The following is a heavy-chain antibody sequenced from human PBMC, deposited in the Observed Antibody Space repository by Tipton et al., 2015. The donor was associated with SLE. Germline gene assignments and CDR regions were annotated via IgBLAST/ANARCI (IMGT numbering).Heavy chain of an antibody. D-gene: IGHD2-15*01. V-gene: IGHV3-9*01. J-gene: IGHJ6*03. CDR3: ARGARGVVPPVAGGYYYYIDV. Sequence: SLRLSYAASGFLFDDYAMHWVRQVPGKGLEWVSGISSNSGSIGYADSVKGRFTISRDNAKNSLYLQMHGLRVEDTALYYCARGARGVVPPVAGGYYYYIDVWGKGTTVTVSS. CDR1: GFLFDDYA. CDR2: ISSNSGSI.